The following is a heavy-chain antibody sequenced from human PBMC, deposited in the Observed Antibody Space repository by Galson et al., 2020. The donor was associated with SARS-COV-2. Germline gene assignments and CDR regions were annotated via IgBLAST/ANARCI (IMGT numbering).Heavy chain of an antibody. CDR2: ISSGSSYI. Sequence: GGSLRLSCAASGFTFSSYSINWVRQAPGKGLEWVSSISSGSSYIYYADSVKGRFTISRDNAKNSLFLQMNSLRTEDTAVYYCARLGGMATTPDRYYFYGLDVWGQGTTVTVSS. CDR1: GFTFSSYS. V-gene: IGHV3-21*01. J-gene: IGHJ6*02. CDR3: ARLGGMATTPDRYYFYGLDV. D-gene: IGHD3-16*01.